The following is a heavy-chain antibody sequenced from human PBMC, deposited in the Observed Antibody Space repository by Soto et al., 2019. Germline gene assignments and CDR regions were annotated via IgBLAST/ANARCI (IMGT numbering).Heavy chain of an antibody. CDR3: AKGVSSSAWSASDS. CDR2: ISDSDNAT. V-gene: IGHV3-23*01. Sequence: EVQLLESGGGLVQPGGSLRLSCAGSAFTLSSYAVTWVRQAPGKGLEWVSVISDSDNATYYADSVKGRLTISRDNSKNTLYLQLNSLRAEDTAVYYCAKGVSSSAWSASDSWGQGTLVTVSA. CDR1: AFTLSSYA. D-gene: IGHD6-19*01. J-gene: IGHJ4*02.